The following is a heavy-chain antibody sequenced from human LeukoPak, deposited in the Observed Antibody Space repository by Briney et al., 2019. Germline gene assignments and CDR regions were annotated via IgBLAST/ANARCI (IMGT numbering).Heavy chain of an antibody. CDR3: ARDRYYYGSGSHGYLDL. CDR1: GYTFTSYA. Sequence: ASVKVSCKASGYTFTSYAMHWVRQAPGQRLEWMGWINAGNGNTKYSQKFQGRVTITRDTSASTAYMELSSLRSEDTAVYYCARDRYYYGSGSHGYLDLWGRGTLVTVSS. CDR2: INAGNGNT. V-gene: IGHV1-3*01. J-gene: IGHJ2*01. D-gene: IGHD3-10*01.